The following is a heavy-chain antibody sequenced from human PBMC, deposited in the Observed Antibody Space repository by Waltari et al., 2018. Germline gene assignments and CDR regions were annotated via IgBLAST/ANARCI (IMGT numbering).Heavy chain of an antibody. CDR2: ISGTGSDI. Sequence: EVQLVESGGTLVQPGGSLRLSCAASGFIFNSYEMFWVRQAPGKGVEWGSSISGTGSDIYDGDSVKGRFTVARDKHKTSVFLQMNSLRAEDTAVYYCARETKLADWGQGTLVTVSS. CDR1: GFIFNSYE. V-gene: IGHV3-48*03. D-gene: IGHD6-13*01. J-gene: IGHJ4*02. CDR3: ARETKLAD.